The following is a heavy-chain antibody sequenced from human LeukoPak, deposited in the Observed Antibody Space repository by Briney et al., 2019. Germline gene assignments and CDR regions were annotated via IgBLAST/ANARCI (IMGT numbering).Heavy chain of an antibody. CDR2: INHSGST. D-gene: IGHD3-3*01. CDR3: ARGGIGDVDAFDI. CDR1: GGSFSGYY. J-gene: IGHJ3*02. Sequence: PSETLSLTCAVYGGSFSGYYWSWIRQPPGKGLEWIGEINHSGSTNYNPSLKSRVTISVDTSKNQFSLKLSSVTAADTAVYYCARGGIGDVDAFDIWGQGTMVTVSS. V-gene: IGHV4-34*01.